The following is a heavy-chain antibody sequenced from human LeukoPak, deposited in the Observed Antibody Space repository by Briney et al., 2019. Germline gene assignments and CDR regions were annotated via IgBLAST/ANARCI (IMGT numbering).Heavy chain of an antibody. Sequence: SETLSLTCAVYGGSFSGYYWSWIRQPPGKGLEWIGEINHSGSTNYNPSLTKGGTISVKTCKNKLSLKESSVTAADTAVYYCARHRGIRALFPKVRYDSFDIWGQGTMVTVSS. J-gene: IGHJ3*02. CDR1: GGSFSGYY. CDR2: INHSGST. D-gene: IGHD3-10*01. CDR3: ARHRGIRALFPKVRYDSFDI. V-gene: IGHV4-34*01.